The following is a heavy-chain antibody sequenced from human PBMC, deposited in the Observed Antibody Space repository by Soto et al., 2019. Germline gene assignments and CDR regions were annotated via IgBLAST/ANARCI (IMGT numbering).Heavy chain of an antibody. CDR1: GFTFNSFA. D-gene: IGHD2-15*01. J-gene: IGHJ6*02. V-gene: IGHV3-21*01. CDR3: ARDGDCSGGSFYSFYYYGMYV. CDR2: ISSSSSYI. Sequence: GGSLRLSCAASGFTFNSFAMNWVRQAPGMGLEWVSSISSSSSYIYYADSVKGRFTISRDNAKNSLYLQMNSLRAEDTAVYYCARDGDCSGGSFYSFYYYGMYVWGQETTVTDSS.